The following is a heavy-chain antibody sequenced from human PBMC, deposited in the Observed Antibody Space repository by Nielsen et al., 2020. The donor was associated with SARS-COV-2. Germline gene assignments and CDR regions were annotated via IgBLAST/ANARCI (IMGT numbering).Heavy chain of an antibody. CDR1: GFTFSSYS. J-gene: IGHJ6*03. D-gene: IGHD1-7*01. CDR3: ARDQLELPAGYYYYMDV. CDR2: ISSSSSTI. Sequence: GESLKISCAASGFTFSSYSMNWVRQAPGKGLEWVSYISSSSSTIYYADSVKGRFTISRDNAKNSLYLQMNSLRDEGTAVYYCARDQLELPAGYYYYMDVWGKGTTVTVSS. V-gene: IGHV3-48*02.